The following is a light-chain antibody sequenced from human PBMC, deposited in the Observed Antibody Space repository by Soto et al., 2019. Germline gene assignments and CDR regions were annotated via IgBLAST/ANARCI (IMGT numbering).Light chain of an antibody. CDR1: SSDVGRYSY. CDR3: YSYAGIDTRYV. CDR2: DVN. J-gene: IGLJ1*01. V-gene: IGLV2-11*01. Sequence: QSVLTQPRSVSGSPGQSVTISCTGTSSDVGRYSYVSWYQQHPGQAPKLLIYDVNQRPSGVPDRFSGSKSGNTATLTISGLQAEDEADYYCYSYAGIDTRYVFGGGTRSPS.